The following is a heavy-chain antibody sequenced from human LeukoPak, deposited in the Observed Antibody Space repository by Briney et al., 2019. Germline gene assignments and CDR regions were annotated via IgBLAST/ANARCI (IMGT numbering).Heavy chain of an antibody. CDR2: ISGSGGST. D-gene: IGHD6-13*01. J-gene: IGHJ4*02. Sequence: GGPLRLSCAASGFTFSSYAMSGVRQAPGKGLEWVSAISGSGGSTYYADSVKGRFTISRDNSKNTLYLQMNSLRAEDTAVYYCAKVTRWAAGTFDYWGQGTLVTVSS. CDR3: AKVTRWAAGTFDY. V-gene: IGHV3-23*01. CDR1: GFTFSSYA.